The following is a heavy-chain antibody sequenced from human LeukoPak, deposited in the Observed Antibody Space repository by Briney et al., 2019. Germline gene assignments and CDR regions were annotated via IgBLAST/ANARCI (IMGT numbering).Heavy chain of an antibody. CDR2: ISSSGSTI. Sequence: GGSLRLSCAASGFTFSDYYMSWIRQAPGKGLERVSYISSSGSTIYYADSVKGRFTISRDNAKNSLYLQMNSLRAEDTAVYYCARDFSAYYYDSSGYADAFDIWGQGTMVTVSS. CDR1: GFTFSDYY. CDR3: ARDFSAYYYDSSGYADAFDI. D-gene: IGHD3-22*01. J-gene: IGHJ3*02. V-gene: IGHV3-11*01.